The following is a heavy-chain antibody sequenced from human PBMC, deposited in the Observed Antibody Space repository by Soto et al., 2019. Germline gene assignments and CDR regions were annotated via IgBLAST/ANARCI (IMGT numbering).Heavy chain of an antibody. CDR2: IYYSGST. CDR1: GGSISSGGYY. D-gene: IGHD5-12*01. CDR3: ARFVSREWLRFQVEYYFDY. V-gene: IGHV4-31*03. J-gene: IGHJ4*02. Sequence: SETLSLTCTVSGGSISSGGYYWSWIRQHPGKGLEWIGYIYYSGSTYYNTSLKSRVTISVDTSKNQFSLKLSSVTAADTAVYYCARFVSREWLRFQVEYYFDYWGQGTLVTVSS.